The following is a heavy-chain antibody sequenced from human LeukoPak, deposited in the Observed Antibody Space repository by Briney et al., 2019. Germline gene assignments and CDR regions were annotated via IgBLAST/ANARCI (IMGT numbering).Heavy chain of an antibody. CDR2: IDYSGRT. Sequence: PSETLSLTCTVSGGSMTTYYWCWIREPPRKGLELIGNIDYSGRTNYNPSLKSRVTISVDTSKNQCSLKLRSVTAADTAVYYCARDNPTMITPSEYWGQGTLVTVSP. D-gene: IGHD3-16*01. CDR3: ARDNPTMITPSEY. CDR1: GGSMTTYY. V-gene: IGHV4-59*01. J-gene: IGHJ4*02.